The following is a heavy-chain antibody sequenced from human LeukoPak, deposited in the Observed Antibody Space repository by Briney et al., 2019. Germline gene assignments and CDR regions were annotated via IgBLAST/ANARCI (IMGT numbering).Heavy chain of an antibody. Sequence: ASVKVSCKASGYTFTSYGISWVRQAPGQGLEWMGWISAYNGNTNYAQKLQGRVTMTTDTSTSTAYMELRSLRSDDTAVYYCARDFKKWLVRGLGPYWFDPWGQGTLVTVSS. CDR1: GYTFTSYG. D-gene: IGHD6-19*01. V-gene: IGHV1-18*01. CDR3: ARDFKKWLVRGLGPYWFDP. CDR2: ISAYNGNT. J-gene: IGHJ5*02.